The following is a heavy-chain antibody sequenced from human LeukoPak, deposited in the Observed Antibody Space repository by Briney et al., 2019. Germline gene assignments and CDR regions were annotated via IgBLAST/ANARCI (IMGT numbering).Heavy chain of an antibody. CDR1: GFTFRSYA. CDR2: ISGSGTYT. CDR3: ATGSTPGNGYYFDY. D-gene: IGHD3-10*01. V-gene: IGHV3-23*01. J-gene: IGHJ4*02. Sequence: GGSLRLSCAASGFTFRSYAMNWVRQAPGKGLEWVSTISGSGTYTFYTASVQGRFNISRDNSKDTLHLQMNSLRPEDTAVYYCATGSTPGNGYYFDYWGQGALVTVSS.